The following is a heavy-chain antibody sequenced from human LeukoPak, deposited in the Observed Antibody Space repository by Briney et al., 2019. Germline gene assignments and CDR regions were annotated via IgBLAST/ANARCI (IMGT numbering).Heavy chain of an antibody. CDR1: GYFISSGNY. Sequence: SETLSLTCTVSGYFISSGNYWGWIRQPPGKGLEWIGSIYYSGSTYYNPSLKSRVTISVDTSKNQFSLKLSSVTAADTAVYYCARHQGSQDAFDIWGQGTMVTVSS. CDR2: IYYSGST. V-gene: IGHV4-38-2*02. D-gene: IGHD1-26*01. CDR3: ARHQGSQDAFDI. J-gene: IGHJ3*02.